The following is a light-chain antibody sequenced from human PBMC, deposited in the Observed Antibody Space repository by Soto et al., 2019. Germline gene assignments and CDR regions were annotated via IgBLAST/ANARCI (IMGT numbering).Light chain of an antibody. V-gene: IGKV3-11*01. Sequence: EAVLTQSPATLSLSPGERATLSCRASESVRDVLGWYQQKPGQAPRLLIFDSSNRATGIPARFSGSGYGTDFTLSISSLEPEDFAVYYCQQRLSWPITFGQGTRLEI. J-gene: IGKJ5*01. CDR1: ESVRDV. CDR2: DSS. CDR3: QQRLSWPIT.